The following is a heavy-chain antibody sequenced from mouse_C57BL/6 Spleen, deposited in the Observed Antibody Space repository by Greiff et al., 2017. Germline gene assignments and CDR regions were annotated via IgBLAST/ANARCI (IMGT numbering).Heavy chain of an antibody. D-gene: IGHD2-3*01. CDR3: ARFGGWLLRDYYAMDY. Sequence: VQLQQPGAELVRPGSSVKLSCKASGYTFTSYWMDWVKQRPGQGLEWIGNIYPSDSETHYNQKFKDKATLTVDKSSSTAYMQLSSLTSEDSAVYYCARFGGWLLRDYYAMDYWGQGTSVTVSS. J-gene: IGHJ4*01. CDR1: GYTFTSYW. CDR2: IYPSDSET. V-gene: IGHV1-61*01.